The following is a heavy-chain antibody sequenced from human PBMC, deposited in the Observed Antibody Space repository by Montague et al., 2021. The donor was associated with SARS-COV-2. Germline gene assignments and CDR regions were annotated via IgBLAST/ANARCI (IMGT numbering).Heavy chain of an antibody. CDR1: GGSISSSSSN. CDR3: AGRVVVPAAIGHWYFDL. V-gene: IGHV4-39*01. CDR2: IYYSGST. D-gene: IGHD2-2*02. Sequence: SETLSLTCTVSGGSISSSSSNWGWIRQPPGKGLEWIGSIYYSGSTYYXPSLKSRVTISVDTSKNQFSLKLSSVTAADTAVYYCAGRVVVPAAIGHWYFDLWGRGTLVTVSS. J-gene: IGHJ2*01.